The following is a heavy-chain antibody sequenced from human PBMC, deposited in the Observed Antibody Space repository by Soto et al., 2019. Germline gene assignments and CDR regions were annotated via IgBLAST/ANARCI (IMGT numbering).Heavy chain of an antibody. Sequence: QVQLVQSGAEVKKPGSSVKVSCKAPGGNFSSNGIRWVRQAPGQGLEFMGGIIPTFATTNYAHKFRGRVTITADESTGTAYMELSSLRSDDTAVYYCAGASDSTWYNWLDPWGQGTLVTVSS. J-gene: IGHJ5*02. D-gene: IGHD5-18*01. CDR3: AGASDSTWYNWLDP. V-gene: IGHV1-69*01. CDR2: IIPTFATT. CDR1: GGNFSSNG.